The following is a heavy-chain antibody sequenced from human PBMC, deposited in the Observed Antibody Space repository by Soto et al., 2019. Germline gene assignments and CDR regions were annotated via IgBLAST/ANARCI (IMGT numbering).Heavy chain of an antibody. V-gene: IGHV3-30*18. CDR3: AKDPDDYVWGSYRYSLPDY. J-gene: IGHJ4*02. CDR2: ISYDGRDK. CDR1: GFTFNSYG. Sequence: QVRLVESGGGVVQPRRSLRLSCAASGFTFNSYGMHWVRQAPGKGLEWVAVISYDGRDKYYADSVKGRFTISRDESKNTLYLLMNSLRVEDTAVYYCAKDPDDYVWGSYRYSLPDYWGQGTLVTVSS. D-gene: IGHD3-16*02.